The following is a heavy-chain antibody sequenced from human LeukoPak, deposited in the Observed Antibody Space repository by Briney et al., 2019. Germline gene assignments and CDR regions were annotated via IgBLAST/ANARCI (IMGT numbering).Heavy chain of an antibody. CDR1: GGSFSTYY. Sequence: SETLSLTCTVSGGSFSTYYWSWIRQPPGKGLEWIGYIYYSGSTNYNPSLKSRVTISVDTSKNQFSLKLSSVTAADTAVYYCERRITAAGRNDAFDIWGQGTMVTVSS. CDR3: ERRITAAGRNDAFDI. D-gene: IGHD6-13*01. V-gene: IGHV4-59*08. CDR2: IYYSGST. J-gene: IGHJ3*02.